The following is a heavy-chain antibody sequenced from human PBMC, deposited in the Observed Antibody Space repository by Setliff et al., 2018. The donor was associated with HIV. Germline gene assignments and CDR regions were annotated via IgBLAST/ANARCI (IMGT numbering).Heavy chain of an antibody. J-gene: IGHJ5*02. D-gene: IGHD3-10*01. CDR1: GGSINSRSYY. V-gene: IGHV4-39*01. Sequence: PSETLSLTCTVSGGSINSRSYYWGWIRQPPGKGLEWIGSVYHSGSTYYNPSLKSRVTISVDTSKNQFSLKLSSVTAADTAVYYCATYADRESNRFDPWGQGILVTVSS. CDR3: ATYADRESNRFDP. CDR2: VYHSGST.